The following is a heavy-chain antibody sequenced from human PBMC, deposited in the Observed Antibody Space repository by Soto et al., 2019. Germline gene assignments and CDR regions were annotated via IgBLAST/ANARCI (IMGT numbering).Heavy chain of an antibody. CDR2: IFPRDSDT. D-gene: IGHD3-10*01. CDR1: GYSFSNYW. V-gene: IGHV5-51*01. CDR3: ARIMVRGVITYSRDYHGMDV. Sequence: GESLKISCNGSGYSFSNYWIGWVRQMPGKGLEWMGIIFPRDSDTRYSPSFQGQVTISADKSISTAYLQWSSLKASDTAMYYCARIMVRGVITYSRDYHGMDVWGQGTTVTVSS. J-gene: IGHJ6*02.